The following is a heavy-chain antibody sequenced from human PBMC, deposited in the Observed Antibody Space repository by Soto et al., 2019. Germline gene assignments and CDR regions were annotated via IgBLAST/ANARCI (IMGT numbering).Heavy chain of an antibody. D-gene: IGHD2-2*01. CDR3: AKVGCSSTSCYALDY. Sequence: EVQLVESGGGLVQPGRSLRLSCAASGFTFDDYAMHWVRQAPGKGLEWVSGISWNSGSIGYADSVKGRFTISRDNAKNSRYLQMNRLRAEDTALYYCAKVGCSSTSCYALDYWGQGTLVTVSS. J-gene: IGHJ4*02. CDR1: GFTFDDYA. V-gene: IGHV3-9*01. CDR2: ISWNSGSI.